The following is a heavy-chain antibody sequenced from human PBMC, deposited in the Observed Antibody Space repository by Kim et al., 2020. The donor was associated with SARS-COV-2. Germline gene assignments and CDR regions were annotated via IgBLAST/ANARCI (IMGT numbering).Heavy chain of an antibody. D-gene: IGHD4-17*01. V-gene: IGHV3-74*01. CDR2: INSDGSST. CDR3: AREGETVTTFLYYYYGMDV. CDR1: GFTFSSYW. Sequence: GGSLRLSCAASGFTFSSYWMHWVRQAPGKGLVWVSRINSDGSSTSYADSVKGRFTISRDNAKNTLYLQMNSLRAEDTAVYYCAREGETVTTFLYYYYGMDVWGQGTTVTVSS. J-gene: IGHJ6*02.